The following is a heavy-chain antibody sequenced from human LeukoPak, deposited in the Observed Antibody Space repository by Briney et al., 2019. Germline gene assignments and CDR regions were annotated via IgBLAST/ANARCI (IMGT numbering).Heavy chain of an antibody. CDR3: ARRPPREHCGDYR. V-gene: IGHV1-2*02. D-gene: IGHD4-17*01. CDR1: GYTFTGYY. CDR2: INPNSGGT. J-gene: IGHJ5*02. Sequence: ASVKVSCKASGYTFTGYYMHWVRQAPGQGLEWMGWINPNSGGTNYAQKFQGRVTMTRDTSISTAYMELSRLRSDDTAVYYCARRPPREHCGDYRWGQGTLVTVSS.